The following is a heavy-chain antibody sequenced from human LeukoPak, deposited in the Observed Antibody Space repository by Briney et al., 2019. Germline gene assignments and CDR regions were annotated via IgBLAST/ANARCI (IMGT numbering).Heavy chain of an antibody. CDR3: AKDARYFDY. CDR1: GFRFDDYA. CDR2: ISGSGGST. V-gene: IGHV3-23*01. J-gene: IGHJ4*02. Sequence: GGSLRLSCAASGFRFDDYAMHWVRQAPGKGLEWVSAISGSGGSTYYADSVKGRFTISRDNSKNTLYLQMNSLRAEDTAVYYCAKDARYFDYWGQGTLVTVSS.